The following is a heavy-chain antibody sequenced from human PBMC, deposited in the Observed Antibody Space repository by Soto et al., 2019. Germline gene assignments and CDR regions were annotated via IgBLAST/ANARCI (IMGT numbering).Heavy chain of an antibody. CDR1: GFTFSSYG. CDR3: ARDGGIYDILTGYYRGPFDY. D-gene: IGHD3-9*01. V-gene: IGHV3-33*01. J-gene: IGHJ4*02. Sequence: GGSLRLSCAASGFTFSSYGMHWVRQAPGKGLEWVAVIWYDGSNKYYADSVKGRFTISRDNSKNTLYLQMNSLRAEDTAVYYCARDGGIYDILTGYYRGPFDYWGQGTLVTVFS. CDR2: IWYDGSNK.